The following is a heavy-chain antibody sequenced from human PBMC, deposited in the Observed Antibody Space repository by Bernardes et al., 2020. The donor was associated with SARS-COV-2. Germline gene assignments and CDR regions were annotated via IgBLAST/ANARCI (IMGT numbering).Heavy chain of an antibody. Sequence: GGSLRLSCAASGFPFSRYAMHWVRQAPGKGLEWVAVIWPDGSDKYYANSVKGRFTISRDNAKNTLYLQMNSLRAEDTAVYYCAREGLRDGSGYYYYFDYWGQGTLVTVSS. CDR1: GFPFSRYA. D-gene: IGHD3-22*01. V-gene: IGHV3-33*01. CDR3: AREGLRDGSGYYYYFDY. J-gene: IGHJ4*02. CDR2: IWPDGSDK.